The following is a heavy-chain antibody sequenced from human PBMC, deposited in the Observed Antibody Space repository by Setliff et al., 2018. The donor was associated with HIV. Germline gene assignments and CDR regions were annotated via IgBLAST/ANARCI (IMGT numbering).Heavy chain of an antibody. D-gene: IGHD1-26*01. CDR1: GFIFSDHY. V-gene: IGHV3-49*04. CDR2: IRSKAYGGTT. CDR3: TRGSSGSYYSAFDI. Sequence: PGGSLRLSCVVSGFIFSDHYMDWVRQAPGKGLEWVARIRSKAYGGTTEYAASVKGRFTISRDDSKSIAYLQMNRLKTEDTAVYYCTRGSSGSYYSAFDIWGQGTMVTVSS. J-gene: IGHJ3*02.